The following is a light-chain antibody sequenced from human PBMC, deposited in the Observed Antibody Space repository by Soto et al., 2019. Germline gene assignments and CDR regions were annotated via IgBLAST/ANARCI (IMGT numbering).Light chain of an antibody. V-gene: IGKV1-5*01. Sequence: DIQMTQSPSTLSASVGDRVTITCRASQSISSWLAWYQQKPGKAPKLLIYDASSLESGVPSRFSGSGSGTEFTLTISSLQRDDFATYYCQQYNSWYTFGQGNKLEIK. J-gene: IGKJ2*01. CDR3: QQYNSWYT. CDR1: QSISSW. CDR2: DAS.